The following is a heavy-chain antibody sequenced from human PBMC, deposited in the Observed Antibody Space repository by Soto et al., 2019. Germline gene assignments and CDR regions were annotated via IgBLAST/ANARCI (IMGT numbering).Heavy chain of an antibody. J-gene: IGHJ4*02. D-gene: IGHD1-1*01. Sequence: GGSLRLSCVASGFTFGSCGMNWVRQAPGKGLEWVAGVSPHGANTYYADSVRGRFIISRDDSRNTVSLDMNSLRGDDSAVYYCATEGAKTTWNFDYWGQGTVVTVS. V-gene: IGHV3-23*01. CDR1: GFTFGSCG. CDR3: ATEGAKTTWNFDY. CDR2: VSPHGANT.